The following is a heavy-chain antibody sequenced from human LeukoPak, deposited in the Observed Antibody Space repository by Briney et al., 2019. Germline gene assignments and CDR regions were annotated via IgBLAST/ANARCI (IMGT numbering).Heavy chain of an antibody. CDR2: ITSSSNSI. CDR1: GFTFSDYS. Sequence: GGSLRLSCTASGFTFSDYSMNWFRQAPGKGLDWVSYITSSSNSIYYADSVKGRYTISRDNAKNSLYLQMNRLRDEDTAVYYCARDYKYAFDYWGQGTLVAVSP. CDR3: ARDYKYAFDY. V-gene: IGHV3-48*02. J-gene: IGHJ4*02. D-gene: IGHD2-8*01.